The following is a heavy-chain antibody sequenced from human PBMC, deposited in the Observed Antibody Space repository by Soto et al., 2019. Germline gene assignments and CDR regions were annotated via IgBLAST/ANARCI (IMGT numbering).Heavy chain of an antibody. J-gene: IGHJ3*02. CDR2: INPSGGST. Sequence: ASVKVSCKASGYTFTSYYMHWVRQAPGQGLEWMGIINPSGGSTSYAQKFQGRVTMTRDTSTSTVYMELSSLRSEDTAVYYCATPGVVVPAAIGAFDIWGQGTMVNVS. D-gene: IGHD2-2*01. V-gene: IGHV1-46*01. CDR1: GYTFTSYY. CDR3: ATPGVVVPAAIGAFDI.